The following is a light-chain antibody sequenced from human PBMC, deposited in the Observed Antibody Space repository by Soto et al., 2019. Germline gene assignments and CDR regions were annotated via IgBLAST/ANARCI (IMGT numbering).Light chain of an antibody. J-gene: IGKJ1*01. V-gene: IGKV3-20*01. Sequence: ENVLMQSPDTLSLSPGERATLSCRASQSVSSSYLAWYQQKPGQAPRLLIYGASSRATGVPDRFSGTGSGTDFTLTISRLEPEDFGMYYCQQYGNSMWTFGQGTKVEIK. CDR3: QQYGNSMWT. CDR1: QSVSSSY. CDR2: GAS.